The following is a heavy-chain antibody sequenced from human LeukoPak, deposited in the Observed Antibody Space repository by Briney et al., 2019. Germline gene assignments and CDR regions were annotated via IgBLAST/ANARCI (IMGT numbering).Heavy chain of an antibody. CDR3: AREEGSTSFGPYYYGMDV. CDR2: IIPIFGTA. CDR1: GGTFSSYA. Sequence: ASVKVSCKASGGTFSSYAISWVRQAPGQGLEWMGGIIPIFGTANYAQKLQGRVTMTTDTSTSTAYMELRSLRSDDTAVYYCAREEGSTSFGPYYYGMDVWGQGTTVTVSS. D-gene: IGHD2-2*01. V-gene: IGHV1-69*05. J-gene: IGHJ6*02.